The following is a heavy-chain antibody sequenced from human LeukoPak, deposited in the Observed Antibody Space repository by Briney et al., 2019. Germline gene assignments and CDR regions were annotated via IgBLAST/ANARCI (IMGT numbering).Heavy chain of an antibody. CDR1: GFTFTHSW. CDR3: VRALGSSSADS. Sequence: GGTLRLSCAASGFTFTHSWMSWVRQAPGKGLEWVANIKQDGSEKYYVHSVEGRFTISRDNAKHSLSLQMNSLRGEDTAVYYCVRALGSSSADSWGQGTLVTVSS. V-gene: IGHV3-7*01. D-gene: IGHD6-6*01. J-gene: IGHJ4*02. CDR2: IKQDGSEK.